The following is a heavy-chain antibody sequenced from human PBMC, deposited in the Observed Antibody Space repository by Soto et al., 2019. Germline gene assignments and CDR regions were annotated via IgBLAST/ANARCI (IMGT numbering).Heavy chain of an antibody. V-gene: IGHV1-2*02. CDR3: VIGHCSNGVCFLHYYGLDI. CDR1: GSTFSDYS. J-gene: IGHJ6*02. CDR2: INPNTGGT. Sequence: ASVKVSCKASGSTFSDYSIHWVRQAPGQGLEWMGWINPNTGGTTYAQKFQGRVTMARDTSINTAYLDLSGLRSDDTAVYYCVIGHCSNGVCFLHYYGLDIWGLGTTVTVSS. D-gene: IGHD2-8*01.